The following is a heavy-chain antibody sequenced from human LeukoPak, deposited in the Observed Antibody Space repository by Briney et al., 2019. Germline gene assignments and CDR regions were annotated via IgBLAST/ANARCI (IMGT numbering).Heavy chain of an antibody. D-gene: IGHD5-12*01. CDR1: GGSVSSGSYY. Sequence: SETLSLTCTVSGGSVSSGSYYWSWIRQPPGKGLEWIGYIYYSGSTNYNPSLKSRVTISVDTSKNQFSLKLSSVTAADTAVYYCARDNRYSGYDRWGQGTLVTVSS. CDR3: ARDNRYSGYDR. CDR2: IYYSGST. J-gene: IGHJ4*02. V-gene: IGHV4-61*01.